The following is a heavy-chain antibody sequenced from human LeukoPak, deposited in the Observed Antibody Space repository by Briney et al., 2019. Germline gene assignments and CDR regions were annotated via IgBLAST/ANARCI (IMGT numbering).Heavy chain of an antibody. V-gene: IGHV4-4*07. CDR1: GGSISSYY. D-gene: IGHD2-15*01. Sequence: SETLSLTCTVSGGSISSYYWSWIRQPAGKGLGWIGRIYTSGSTNYNPSLKSRVTMSVDTSKNQFSLKLSSVTAADTAVYYCAAEVAATLTFDYWGQGTLVTVSS. CDR2: IYTSGST. J-gene: IGHJ4*02. CDR3: AAEVAATLTFDY.